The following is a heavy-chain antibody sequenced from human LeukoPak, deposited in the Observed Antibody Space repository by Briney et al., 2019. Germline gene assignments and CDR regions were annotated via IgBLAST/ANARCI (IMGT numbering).Heavy chain of an antibody. J-gene: IGHJ3*02. Sequence: PGGSLRLSCAASGFTFSSYEMNWVRQAPGEGLEWVSYISSSGSTIYYADSVKGRFTISRDNAKNSLYLQMNSLRAEDTAVYYCARVTEGITMVRGVIGAFDIWGQGTMVTVSS. D-gene: IGHD3-10*01. V-gene: IGHV3-48*03. CDR1: GFTFSSYE. CDR3: ARVTEGITMVRGVIGAFDI. CDR2: ISSSGSTI.